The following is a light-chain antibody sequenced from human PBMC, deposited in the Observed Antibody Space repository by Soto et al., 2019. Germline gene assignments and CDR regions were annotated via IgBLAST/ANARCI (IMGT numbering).Light chain of an antibody. CDR3: QQYNSYWT. CDR2: KAS. V-gene: IGKV1-5*03. J-gene: IGKJ1*01. Sequence: DIQMTQSPSTLSASVGDRVTITCRASQSISSWLAWYQQKPGKAPKLLIYKASSLESGVRSRFRGSGYGTEFTLTISSLQPDDFATYYCQQYNSYWTFGQGTKVEIK. CDR1: QSISSW.